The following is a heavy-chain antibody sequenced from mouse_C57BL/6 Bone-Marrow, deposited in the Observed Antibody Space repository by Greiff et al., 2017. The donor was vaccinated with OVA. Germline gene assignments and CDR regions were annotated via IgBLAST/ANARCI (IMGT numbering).Heavy chain of an antibody. D-gene: IGHD1-1*01. V-gene: IGHV5-4*03. Sequence: EVKLVESGGGLVKPGGSLKLSCAASGFTFSSYAMSWVRQTPEKRLEWVATISDGGSYTYYPDNVKGRFTISRDNAKNNLYLQMSHLKSEDTAMYYCARGPTVVAPYYFDYWGQGTTLTVSS. CDR2: ISDGGSYT. CDR3: ARGPTVVAPYYFDY. CDR1: GFTFSSYA. J-gene: IGHJ2*01.